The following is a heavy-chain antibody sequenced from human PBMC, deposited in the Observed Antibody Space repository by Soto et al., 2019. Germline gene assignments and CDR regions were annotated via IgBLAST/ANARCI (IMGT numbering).Heavy chain of an antibody. CDR1: GGSISGAGYH. CDR2: IFYNGGT. CDR3: ARGEPGLDI. D-gene: IGHD1-1*01. Sequence: PSETLSLTCTVSGGSISGAGYHWTWIHQHPGKGLEWIGYIFYNGGTFYNPSLKSRVTFSVDTSKNQFSLKLSSVTAADTALYYCARGEPGLDIWGQGTMVTVSS. J-gene: IGHJ3*02. V-gene: IGHV4-31*03.